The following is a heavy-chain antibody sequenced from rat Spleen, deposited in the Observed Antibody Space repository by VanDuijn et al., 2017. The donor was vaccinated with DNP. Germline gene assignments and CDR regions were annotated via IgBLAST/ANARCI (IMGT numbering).Heavy chain of an antibody. J-gene: IGHJ2*01. CDR2: ISYDGGRT. CDR3: ATHLHTYLGSYFDY. D-gene: IGHD2-1*01. V-gene: IGHV5-20*01. Sequence: EVQLVESGGDLVQPGRSLKLFCAASGFTFSDYYMAWVRQAPTKGLEWVASISYDGGRTYYRDSVKGRFTISRDNAKSSLYLQVDSLRSEDTATYYCATHLHTYLGSYFDYWGQGVMVTVSS. CDR1: GFTFSDYY.